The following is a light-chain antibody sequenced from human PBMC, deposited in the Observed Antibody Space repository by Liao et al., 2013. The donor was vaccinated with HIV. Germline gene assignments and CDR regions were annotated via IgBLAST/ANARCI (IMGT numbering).Light chain of an antibody. CDR3: QAWDSSTARV. CDR1: NIGSKS. J-gene: IGLJ1*01. V-gene: IGLV3-21*01. Sequence: SYELTQPPSVSVAPGETARLTCGGNNIGSKSVHWYQQKPGQAPVLVIYYDNDRPSGIPERFSGSNSGNTATLTISGVEAGDEADYYCQAWDSSTARVFGTGTKVTVL. CDR2: YDN.